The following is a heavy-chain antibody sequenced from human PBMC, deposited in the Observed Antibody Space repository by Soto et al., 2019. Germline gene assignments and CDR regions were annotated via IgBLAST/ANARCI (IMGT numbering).Heavy chain of an antibody. CDR1: GGSISSYY. V-gene: IGHV4-59*01. D-gene: IGHD5-12*01. CDR2: IYYSGST. CDR3: ARDRHSGYDLDY. Sequence: ETLSLTCTVSGGSISSYYWSWIRQPPGKGLEWIGYIYYSGSTNYNPSLKSRVTISVDTSKNQFSLKLSSVTAADTAVYYCARDRHSGYDLDYWGQGTLVTVSS. J-gene: IGHJ4*02.